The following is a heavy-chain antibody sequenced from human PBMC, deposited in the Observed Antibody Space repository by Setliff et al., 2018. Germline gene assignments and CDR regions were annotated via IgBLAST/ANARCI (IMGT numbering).Heavy chain of an antibody. D-gene: IGHD3-10*01. J-gene: IGHJ3*02. Sequence: GGSLRLSCAASGFTFSDYYMSYIRQAPGKGLEWVSYISSSSSYTNYADSVKGRFTITRDSSKNTLYLQMSSLRAEETAVYYCVKTHWDTWIRGAFDIWGQGTMVTVSS. CDR3: VKTHWDTWIRGAFDI. CDR2: ISSSSSYT. V-gene: IGHV3-11*06. CDR1: GFTFSDYY.